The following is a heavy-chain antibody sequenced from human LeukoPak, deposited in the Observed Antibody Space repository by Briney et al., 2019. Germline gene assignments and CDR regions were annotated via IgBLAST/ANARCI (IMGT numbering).Heavy chain of an antibody. CDR2: IYFRGNT. D-gene: IGHD5-24*01. J-gene: IGHJ4*02. CDR3: ARDGIDWGGYKFPDLNLYFDY. CDR1: GGSINSKTYN. V-gene: IGHV4-39*07. Sequence: SETLSLTCSVSGGSINSKTYNWGWIRQPPGKGLEWIGSIYFRGNTYYNPSLKSRVTISVDTSKNQFSLKLSSVTAADTAVYYCARDGIDWGGYKFPDLNLYFDYWGQGTLVTVSS.